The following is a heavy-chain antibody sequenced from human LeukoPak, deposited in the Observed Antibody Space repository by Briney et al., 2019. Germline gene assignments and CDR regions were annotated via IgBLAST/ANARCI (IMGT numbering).Heavy chain of an antibody. D-gene: IGHD3-22*01. CDR2: ISGSGGST. V-gene: IGHV3-23*01. CDR1: RFTFSSYA. J-gene: IGHJ4*02. Sequence: GGSLRLSCAASRFTFSSYAMSWVRQAPGKGLEWVSAISGSGGSTYYADSVKGQFTISRDNSKNTLYLQMSSLRAEDTAVYYCAKDQGYYDSSRIVWGQGTLVTVSS. CDR3: AKDQGYYDSSRIV.